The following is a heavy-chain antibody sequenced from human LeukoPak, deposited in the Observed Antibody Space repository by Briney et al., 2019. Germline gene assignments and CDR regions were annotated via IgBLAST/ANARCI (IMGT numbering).Heavy chain of an antibody. Sequence: ASVKVSCKASGYTFTSFDINWVRQATGQGLEWVGWMNPHSGDTGYVEKFQGRVTVTRDTSISTAYMELSSLRSEDTAVYYCARGARLPYSSISDYWGQGTLVTVSS. CDR1: GYTFTSFD. D-gene: IGHD2-2*01. CDR3: ARGARLPYSSISDY. J-gene: IGHJ4*02. V-gene: IGHV1-8*01. CDR2: MNPHSGDT.